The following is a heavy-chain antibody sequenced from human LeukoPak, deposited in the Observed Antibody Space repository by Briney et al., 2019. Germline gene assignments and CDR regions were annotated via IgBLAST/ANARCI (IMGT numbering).Heavy chain of an antibody. J-gene: IGHJ5*02. CDR3: ARQYYDSSGSNWFDP. CDR2: IYPGDSDT. Sequence: HGESLKISCKGSGYIFTHNWIGWVRQMPGKGLEWMGIIYPGDSDTRYSPSFEGQVTISVDKSISTAYLQWSSLKASDTAKYYCARQYYDSSGSNWFDPWGQGTLVTVSS. V-gene: IGHV5-51*01. CDR1: GYIFTHNW. D-gene: IGHD3-22*01.